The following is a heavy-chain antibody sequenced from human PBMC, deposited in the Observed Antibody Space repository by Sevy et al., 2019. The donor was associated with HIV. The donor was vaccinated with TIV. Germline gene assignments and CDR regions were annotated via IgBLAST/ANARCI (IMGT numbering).Heavy chain of an antibody. Sequence: ASVKVSCKASGYTFTSYVMNWVRQAPGQGLEWMGWINTNTGNPTYAQGFTGRFVFSLDTSVSTAYLQISSLKAEDTAVYYCARGECSSSSCYYYYGMDDWGQWATVTVSS. D-gene: IGHD2-2*01. CDR3: ARGECSSSSCYYYYGMDD. J-gene: IGHJ6*02. CDR2: INTNTGNP. CDR1: GYTFTSYV. V-gene: IGHV7-4-1*02.